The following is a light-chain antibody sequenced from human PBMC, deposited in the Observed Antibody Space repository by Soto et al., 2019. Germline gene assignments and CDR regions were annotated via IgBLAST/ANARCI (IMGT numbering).Light chain of an antibody. CDR2: TDN. Sequence: QSVLTQPPSVSGAPGQRVTISCTGSSSNIGAGYDVHWYHQLPGTAPKLLVSTDNHRPSGVPDRLSASKSGASASLAITGLQAEDEAHYCCQSYDKTLTAYVFGTVTKLTVL. V-gene: IGLV1-40*01. J-gene: IGLJ1*01. CDR1: SSNIGAGYD. CDR3: QSYDKTLTAYV.